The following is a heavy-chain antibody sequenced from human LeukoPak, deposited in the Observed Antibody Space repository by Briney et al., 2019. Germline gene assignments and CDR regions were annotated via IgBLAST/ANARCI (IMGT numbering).Heavy chain of an antibody. CDR3: ARYGSGYHFDY. CDR1: GGSISSYY. CDR2: IYTSGST. J-gene: IGHJ4*02. D-gene: IGHD3-22*01. V-gene: IGHV4-4*09. Sequence: SETLSLTCTVSGGSISSYYWSWIRQPPGKGLEGIGYIYTSGSTNYNPSLRSRVTISVDTSKNQFSLKLSSVTAADTAVYYCARYGSGYHFDYWGQGTLVTVSS.